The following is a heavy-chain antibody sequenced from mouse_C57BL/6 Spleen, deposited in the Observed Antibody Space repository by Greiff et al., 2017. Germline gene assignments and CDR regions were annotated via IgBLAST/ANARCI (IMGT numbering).Heavy chain of an antibody. CDR1: GYTFTDYE. CDR3: TRWLLRGYY. Sequence: VQLQQSGAELVRPGASVTLSCKASGYTFTDYEMHWVKQTPVHGLEWIGAIDPETGGTAYNQKFKGKAILTADKSSSTAYMELRSLTSEDSAVYYCTRWLLRGYYWGQGTTLTVSS. D-gene: IGHD2-3*01. CDR2: IDPETGGT. V-gene: IGHV1-15*01. J-gene: IGHJ2*01.